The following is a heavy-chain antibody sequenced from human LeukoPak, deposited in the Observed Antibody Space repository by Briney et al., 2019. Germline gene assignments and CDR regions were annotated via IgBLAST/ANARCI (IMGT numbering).Heavy chain of an antibody. CDR1: GGSFSGYY. CDR3: ARWGFITMIEDNWFDP. Sequence: SETLSLTCAVYGGSFSGYYWSWIRQPPGKGLEWIGEINHSGSTNYNPSLKSRVTISVDTSKNQFSLKLSSVTAADTAVYYCARWGFITMIEDNWFDPWGQGTLVTVSS. V-gene: IGHV4-34*01. J-gene: IGHJ5*02. D-gene: IGHD3-22*01. CDR2: INHSGST.